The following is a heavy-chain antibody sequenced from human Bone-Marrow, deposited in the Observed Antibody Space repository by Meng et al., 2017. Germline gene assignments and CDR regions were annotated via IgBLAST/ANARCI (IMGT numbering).Heavy chain of an antibody. V-gene: IGHV1-69*01. J-gene: IGHJ1*01. D-gene: IGHD6-13*01. CDR1: GGTFSSYA. Sequence: SGAVVKKPGYSVKFSCNASGGTFSSYAISWVRQAPGQGLEWMGGIIPIFGTATYAQKFQGRVTITADESTSTAYMELSSLRSEDTAVYYCAREGIAAASLQDWGQGTLVTVSS. CDR2: IIPIFGTA. CDR3: AREGIAAASLQD.